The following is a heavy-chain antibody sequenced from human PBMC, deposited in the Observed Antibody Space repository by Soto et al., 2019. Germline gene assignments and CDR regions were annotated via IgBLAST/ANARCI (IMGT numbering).Heavy chain of an antibody. Sequence: PSETLSLTCTVSGGSISSGGSYWSWIRQHPGKGLEWIGYIYSSGDTYYNPSLKSRVTISVDTSKNQFSLKLSSVTAADSAVFYCARGNPRYDSSGYFSDPYFDSWGPGTLVTVSS. CDR1: GGSISSGGSY. J-gene: IGHJ4*02. D-gene: IGHD3-22*01. CDR3: ARGNPRYDSSGYFSDPYFDS. V-gene: IGHV4-31*03. CDR2: IYSSGDT.